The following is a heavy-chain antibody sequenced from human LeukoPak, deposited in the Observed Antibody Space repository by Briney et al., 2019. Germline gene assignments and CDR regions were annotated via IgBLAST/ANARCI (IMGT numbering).Heavy chain of an antibody. D-gene: IGHD6-19*01. Sequence: GGSLRLSCAASGFTFSSYAMHWVRQAPGKGLEYVSATSSNGGSTYYANSVKGRFTISRDNSENTLYLQMGSLRAEDMAVYYCARGAVAGTFDYWGQGTLVTVSS. CDR3: ARGAVAGTFDY. V-gene: IGHV3-64*01. CDR1: GFTFSSYA. J-gene: IGHJ4*02. CDR2: TSSNGGST.